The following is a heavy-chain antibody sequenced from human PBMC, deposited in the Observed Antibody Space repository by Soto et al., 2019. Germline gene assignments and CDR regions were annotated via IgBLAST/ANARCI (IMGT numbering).Heavy chain of an antibody. D-gene: IGHD3-3*01. V-gene: IGHV4-31*03. CDR1: GDSISSGGFY. J-gene: IGHJ6*02. CDR2: ISFNGST. Sequence: QVQLQESGPGLVRPSQTLFLTCSVSGDSISSGGFYWTWVRRHPGKGLGWIGYISFNGSTFYNPSLKSRLTISFDMSKNQISLRLTSLTAADTAVYFCARSPGFPNAHYDFRSGLHGMDVWGRGTTVTVSS. CDR3: ARSPGFPNAHYDFRSGLHGMDV.